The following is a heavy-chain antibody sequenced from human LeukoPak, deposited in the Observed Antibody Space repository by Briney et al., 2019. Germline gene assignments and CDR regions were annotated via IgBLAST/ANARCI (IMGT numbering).Heavy chain of an antibody. CDR3: ARVGSGSYYNLFDY. V-gene: IGHV4-31*03. D-gene: IGHD3-10*01. J-gene: IGHJ4*02. CDR1: GDSISSGGYY. Sequence: SQTLSLTCTVSGDSISSGGYYWSWIRQHPGKGLEWIGYIYYSGSAYYNPSLKSRVTISVDTSKNQFSLKLSSVTAADTAVYYCARVGSGSYYNLFDYWGQGTLVTVSS. CDR2: IYYSGSA.